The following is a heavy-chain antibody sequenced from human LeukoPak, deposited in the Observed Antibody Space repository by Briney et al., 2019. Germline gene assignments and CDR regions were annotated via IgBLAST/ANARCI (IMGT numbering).Heavy chain of an antibody. CDR3: TRDPPAVLLGTYG. Sequence: SGGSLRLSCTASGFSVTSNYMNWVRQAPGKGLEWVSLIYSDGSTYHADSVKGRFTISRDKSNNMVYLQMNNLRVEDTAMCYCTRDPPAVLLGTYGWGQGALVTVSS. CDR2: IYSDGST. D-gene: IGHD2/OR15-2a*01. V-gene: IGHV3-66*01. J-gene: IGHJ4*02. CDR1: GFSVTSNY.